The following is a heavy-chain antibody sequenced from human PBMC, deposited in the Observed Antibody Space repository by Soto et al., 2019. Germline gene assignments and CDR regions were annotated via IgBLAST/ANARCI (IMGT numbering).Heavy chain of an antibody. CDR3: ARDRVITFGGVIGSDAFDI. CDR1: GYTFTSYG. J-gene: IGHJ3*02. Sequence: QVQLVQSGAEVKKPGASVKVSCKASGYTFTSYGISWVRQAPGQGLEWMGWISAYNGNTNYAQKLQGRVTMTTDTSTSTAYMELRSLRSDDTAVYYCARDRVITFGGVIGSDAFDIWAKGQWSPSLQ. V-gene: IGHV1-18*04. CDR2: ISAYNGNT. D-gene: IGHD3-16*02.